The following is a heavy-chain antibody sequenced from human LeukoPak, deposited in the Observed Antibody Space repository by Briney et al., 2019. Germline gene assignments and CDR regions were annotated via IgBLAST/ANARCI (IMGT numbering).Heavy chain of an antibody. J-gene: IGHJ5*02. Sequence: EASVKVSCKASGYTFTSYGINWVRQAPGQGLEWMGWISAYKGQTNYAQKLQGRVTMTTDTSTTTAYMELRSLRSDDTAVYYCARGNYYDYSGFDHWGQGTLVTVSS. CDR2: ISAYKGQT. CDR1: GYTFTSYG. CDR3: ARGNYYDYSGFDH. V-gene: IGHV1-18*01. D-gene: IGHD3-22*01.